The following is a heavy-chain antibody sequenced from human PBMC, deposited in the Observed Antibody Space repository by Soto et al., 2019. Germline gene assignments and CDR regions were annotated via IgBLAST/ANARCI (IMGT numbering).Heavy chain of an antibody. CDR1: GYTFTSYD. J-gene: IGHJ4*02. Sequence: VASVKVSCKASGYTFTSYDINWVRQATGQGLEWMGWMNPNSGNTGYAQKFQDRVTMTRNTSMSTAYMELRSLRSDDTAVYYCARDGRYYGSGSSSDYWGQGTLVTVSS. V-gene: IGHV1-8*01. CDR3: ARDGRYYGSGSSSDY. D-gene: IGHD3-10*01. CDR2: MNPNSGNT.